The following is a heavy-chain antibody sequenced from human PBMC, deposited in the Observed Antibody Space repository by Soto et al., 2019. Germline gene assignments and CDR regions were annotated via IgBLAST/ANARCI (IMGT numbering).Heavy chain of an antibody. V-gene: IGHV3-30*18. CDR1: GFTFSSYG. Sequence: GGSLRLSCAASGFTFSSYGVHWVRQAPGKGLEWVAVISYDGSNKYYADSVKGRFTISRDNSKNTLYLQMNGLRAEDTAVYYCAKSIAAAGTGSYYYGMDVWGQGTTVTVSS. D-gene: IGHD6-13*01. CDR3: AKSIAAAGTGSYYYGMDV. CDR2: ISYDGSNK. J-gene: IGHJ6*02.